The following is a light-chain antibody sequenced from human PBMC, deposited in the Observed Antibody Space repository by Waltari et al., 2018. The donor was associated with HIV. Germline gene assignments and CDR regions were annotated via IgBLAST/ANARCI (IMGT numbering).Light chain of an antibody. J-gene: IGLJ2*01. CDR2: EVN. CDR1: SSDIGDSDY. CDR3: SSDVPTKDFCVL. Sequence: QSALTQPPSASGSPGQSVTISCTGTSSDIGDSDYVSWYQQHPGKAPKLIISEVNKLASGVPDRFSGYKSGNTASLTVSGLQAEDEADYYCSSDVPTKDFCVLFGGGTKLTVL. V-gene: IGLV2-8*01.